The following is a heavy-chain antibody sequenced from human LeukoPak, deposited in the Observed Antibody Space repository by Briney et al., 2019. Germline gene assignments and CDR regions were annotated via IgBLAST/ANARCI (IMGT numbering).Heavy chain of an antibody. Sequence: ASVKVSCKASGYTFTNYDINWVRQAAGQGPEWMGWINPNSGGTNYAQKFQGRVTMTRDTSISTAYMELSRLRSDDTAVYYCARDGGVATNIYYFDYWGQGTLVTVSS. V-gene: IGHV1-2*02. D-gene: IGHD5-12*01. J-gene: IGHJ4*02. CDR2: INPNSGGT. CDR3: ARDGGVATNIYYFDY. CDR1: GYTFTNYD.